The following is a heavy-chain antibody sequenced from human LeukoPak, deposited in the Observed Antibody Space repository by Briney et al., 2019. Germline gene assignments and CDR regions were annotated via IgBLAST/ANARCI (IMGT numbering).Heavy chain of an antibody. CDR2: IYHSGST. D-gene: IGHD3-3*01. V-gene: IGHV4-38-2*01. CDR3: ARRSSAFDP. Sequence: PSETLSLTCAVSGYSISSGYYWGWIRQPPGKGLEWIGTIYHSGSTYYNPSLKSRVTMSVDRSKNQFSLKLSSVTAADTAVYYCARRSSAFDPWGQGTLVTVSS. J-gene: IGHJ5*02. CDR1: GYSISSGYY.